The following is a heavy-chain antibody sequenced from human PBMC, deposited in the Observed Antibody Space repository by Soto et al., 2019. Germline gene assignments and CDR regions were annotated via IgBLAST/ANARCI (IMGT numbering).Heavy chain of an antibody. D-gene: IGHD2-15*01. J-gene: IGHJ6*02. CDR1: GGTFSSYA. CDR3: ALAATPNPYYYYYGMDV. V-gene: IGHV1-69*06. CDR2: IIPIFGTA. Sequence: GASVKVSCKASGGTFSSYAISWVRQAPGQGLEWMGGIIPIFGTANYAQKFQGRVTITADKSTSTAYMELSSLRSEDTAVYYCALAATPNPYYYYYGMDVWGQGTTVTVSS.